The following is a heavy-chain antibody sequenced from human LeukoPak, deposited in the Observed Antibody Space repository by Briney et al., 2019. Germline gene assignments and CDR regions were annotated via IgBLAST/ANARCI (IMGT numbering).Heavy chain of an antibody. Sequence: PSETLSLTCTVSGGSINSNSYYWGWIRQPPGKGLEWIVSIYYSGSTYYNPSLKSRVSISVDTSKNKSSLKLSSVTAADTAVYYCATHSSGWGYWGQGTLVTVSS. CDR2: IYYSGST. D-gene: IGHD6-19*01. J-gene: IGHJ4*02. CDR3: ATHSSGWGY. V-gene: IGHV4-39*01. CDR1: GGSINSNSYY.